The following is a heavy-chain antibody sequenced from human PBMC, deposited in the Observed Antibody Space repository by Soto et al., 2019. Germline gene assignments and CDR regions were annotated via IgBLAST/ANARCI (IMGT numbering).Heavy chain of an antibody. CDR3: ARDGQDREQQLNYGMDV. CDR2: IWYDGSNK. V-gene: IGHV3-33*01. J-gene: IGHJ6*02. CDR1: GFTFSSYG. Sequence: QVQLVESGGGVVQPGRSLRLSCAASGFTFSSYGMHWVRQAPGKGLEWVAVIWYDGSNKYYADSVKGRFTISRDNSKNTLYLQMNRLRAEDTAVYYCARDGQDREQQLNYGMDVWGQGTTVTVSS. D-gene: IGHD6-13*01.